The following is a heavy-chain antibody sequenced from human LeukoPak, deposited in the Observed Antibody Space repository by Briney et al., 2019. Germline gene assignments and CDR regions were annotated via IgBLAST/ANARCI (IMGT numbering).Heavy chain of an antibody. V-gene: IGHV3-66*01. CDR3: ARGYSSGYHYFVY. CDR2: IYSGGTT. J-gene: IGHJ4*02. D-gene: IGHD6-19*01. Sequence: GGSLRLSCAASGFTVSSNYMSWVRQAPGKGLVWVSVIYSGGTTYYADSVKGRFTISRDNSKNTLYLQMNGLRADDTAVYYCARGYSSGYHYFVYWGQGTLVTVSS. CDR1: GFTVSSNY.